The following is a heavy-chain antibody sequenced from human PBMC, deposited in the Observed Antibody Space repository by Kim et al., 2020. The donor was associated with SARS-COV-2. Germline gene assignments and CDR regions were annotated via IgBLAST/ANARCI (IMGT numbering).Heavy chain of an antibody. J-gene: IGHJ6*03. D-gene: IGHD3-16*01. V-gene: IGHV3-33*01. CDR2: IWYDGSNK. CDR1: GFTFSSYG. CDR3: ATPGGSYARYYMDV. Sequence: GGSLRLSCAASGFTFSSYGMHWVRQAPGKGLEWVAVIWYDGSNKYYADSVKGRFTISRDNSKNTLYLQMNSLRAEDTAVYYCATPGGSYARYYMDVWGKGTTVTVSS.